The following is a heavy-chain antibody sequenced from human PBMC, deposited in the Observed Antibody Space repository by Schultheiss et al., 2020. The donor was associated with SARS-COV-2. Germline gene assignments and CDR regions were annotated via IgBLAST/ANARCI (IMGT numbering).Heavy chain of an antibody. CDR3: AKDPDDCSGGSCYPYVDY. J-gene: IGHJ4*02. CDR2: IYPGDSDT. Sequence: GGSLRLSCKGSGYSFTSYWIGWVRQMPGKGLEWMGIIYPGDSDTRYSPSFQGQVTISADKSISTAYLQWSSLKASDTAMYYCAKDPDDCSGGSCYPYVDYWGQGSLVTVAS. D-gene: IGHD2-15*01. CDR1: GYSFTSYW. V-gene: IGHV5-51*01.